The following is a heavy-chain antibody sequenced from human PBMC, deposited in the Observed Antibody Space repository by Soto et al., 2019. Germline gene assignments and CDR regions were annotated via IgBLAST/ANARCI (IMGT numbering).Heavy chain of an antibody. CDR3: ARVEGVAGLYNCHGLDD. CDR2: IVPIFGTT. J-gene: IGHJ6*02. V-gene: IGHV1-69*12. CDR1: GGTFSNYA. Sequence: QVQLVQSGAEVKKPGSSVKVSCQVSGGTFSNYAIDWVRLAPGHGLEWMGGIVPIFGTTYYTQKFQGRATIIADDSTTTACLGMSSLRSEDTAIYCCARVEGVAGLYNCHGLDDWGQGNAVTVSS. D-gene: IGHD6-19*01.